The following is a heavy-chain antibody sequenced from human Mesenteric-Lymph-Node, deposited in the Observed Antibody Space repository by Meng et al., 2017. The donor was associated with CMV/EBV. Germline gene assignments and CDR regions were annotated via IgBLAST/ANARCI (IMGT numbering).Heavy chain of an antibody. Sequence: GESLKISCATSGFTFSSCWMSWVRQAPGKGLEWVANIKQDGSEKYYVDSVKGRFTISRDNAKNSLDLQMNSLRAEDTAVYYCARILPNYDFWSGYYPLDYWGQGTLVTV. V-gene: IGHV3-7*01. CDR3: ARILPNYDFWSGYYPLDY. CDR2: IKQDGSEK. J-gene: IGHJ4*02. D-gene: IGHD3-3*01. CDR1: GFTFSSCW.